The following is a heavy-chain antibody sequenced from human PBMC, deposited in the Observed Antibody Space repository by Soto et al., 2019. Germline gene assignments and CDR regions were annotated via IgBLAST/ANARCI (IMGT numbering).Heavy chain of an antibody. Sequence: SQTLSLTCVISGDSVSSKSAAWGWIRQSPSRGFEWLGRTYYRSKWSNDYAVSVKSRITINPDTSKNQFSLQLNSVTPEDTAVNYCVRDLGGAFDIWGQGTMVTVSS. CDR1: GDSVSSKSAA. J-gene: IGHJ3*02. V-gene: IGHV6-1*01. CDR3: VRDLGGAFDI. D-gene: IGHD2-15*01. CDR2: TYYRSKWSN.